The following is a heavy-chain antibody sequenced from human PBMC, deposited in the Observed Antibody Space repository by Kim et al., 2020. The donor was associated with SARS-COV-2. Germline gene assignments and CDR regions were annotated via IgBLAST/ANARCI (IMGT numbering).Heavy chain of an antibody. CDR2: ISTNGGST. CDR1: GFTFDDYA. D-gene: IGHD6-19*01. J-gene: IGHJ4*02. CDR3: VKERTSGWYDFDY. V-gene: IGHV3-64D*06. Sequence: GGSLRLSCAASGFTFDDYAMHWVRQAPGKGLEYVSGISTNGGSTYYADSVKDRFIISRDNSRNMLNLQMSSLRSEDTAVYYCVKERTSGWYDFDYWGQGTLVTVSS.